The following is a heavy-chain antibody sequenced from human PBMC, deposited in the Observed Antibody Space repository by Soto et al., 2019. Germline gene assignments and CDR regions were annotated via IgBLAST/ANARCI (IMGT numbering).Heavy chain of an antibody. CDR1: GYTFTSYG. J-gene: IGHJ6*02. Sequence: QVQLVQSGAEVKKPGASVKVSCKASGYTFTSYGISWVRQAPGQGLEWMGWISAYNDNTNYAQKLQGRVTMTTDTSTSTAYMELRSLRSDDTAVYYCARDMAAAGTHYYYYYGMDVWGQGTTVTVSS. CDR2: ISAYNDNT. D-gene: IGHD6-13*01. V-gene: IGHV1-18*01. CDR3: ARDMAAAGTHYYYYYGMDV.